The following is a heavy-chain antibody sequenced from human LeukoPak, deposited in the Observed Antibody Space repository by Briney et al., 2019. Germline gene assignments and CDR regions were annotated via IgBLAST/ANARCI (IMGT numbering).Heavy chain of an antibody. CDR1: GFTFSSYG. CDR3: AKDDAWLQYGN. Sequence: GGTLRLSCAASGFTFSSYGMSWVRQAPGKGLEWVSAISGSGGSTYYADSVKGRFTISRDNSKNTLYLQMNSLRPEDTAVYYCAKDDAWLQYGNWGRGTLVTVPS. V-gene: IGHV3-23*01. CDR2: ISGSGGST. J-gene: IGHJ4*02. D-gene: IGHD5-24*01.